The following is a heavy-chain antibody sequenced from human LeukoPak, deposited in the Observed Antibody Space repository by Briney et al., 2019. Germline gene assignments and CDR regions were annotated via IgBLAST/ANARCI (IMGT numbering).Heavy chain of an antibody. CDR3: ARYCSGGSCYWFDP. V-gene: IGHV4-30-2*01. CDR1: GGSISSGGYS. CDR2: IYHSGST. Sequence: PSETLSLTCAVSGGSISSGGYSWSWLRQPPGKGLEWIGYIYHSGSTYYNPSLKSRVTISVDRSKNQFSLKLSSVTAADTAVYYCARYCSGGSCYWFDPWGQGTLVTVSS. J-gene: IGHJ5*02. D-gene: IGHD2-15*01.